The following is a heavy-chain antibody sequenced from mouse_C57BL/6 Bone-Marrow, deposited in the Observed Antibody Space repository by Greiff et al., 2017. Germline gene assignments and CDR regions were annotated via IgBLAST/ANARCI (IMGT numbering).Heavy chain of an antibody. V-gene: IGHV1-85*01. CDR2: IYPRDGST. CDR1: GYTFTSYD. D-gene: IGHD1-1*01. CDR3: ARLECDGSSGDWYFDV. J-gene: IGHJ1*03. Sequence: QVQLQQSGPELVKPGASVKLSCKASGYTFTSYDINWVKQRLGQGLEWIGWIYPRDGSTKYNEKFKGKATLTVDTSSSTAYMELHSLTSEDSAVYFCARLECDGSSGDWYFDVWGTGTTVTVSS.